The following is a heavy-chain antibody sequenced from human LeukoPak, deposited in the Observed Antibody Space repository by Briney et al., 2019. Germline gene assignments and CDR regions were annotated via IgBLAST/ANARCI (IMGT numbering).Heavy chain of an antibody. CDR3: ARAAIVVVPAAMALDAFDI. J-gene: IGHJ3*02. CDR1: GGSISSYY. Sequence: SETLSLTCTVSGGSISSYYWSWIRQPAGKGLEWIGRIYTIGSTNYNPSLKSRVTMSVDTSKNQFSLKLSSVTAADTAVYYCARAAIVVVPAAMALDAFDIWGQGTMVTVSS. D-gene: IGHD2-2*01. V-gene: IGHV4-4*07. CDR2: IYTIGST.